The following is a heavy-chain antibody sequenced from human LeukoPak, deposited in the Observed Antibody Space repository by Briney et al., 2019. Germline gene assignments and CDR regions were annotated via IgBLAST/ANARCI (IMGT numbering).Heavy chain of an antibody. Sequence: ASVKVSCKASGYTFTNYYIHWVRQAPGQGLEWMGIINPSGGSTDYAQKFQGRVTVTRDTSTSTVYMELSSLRSDDTAVYYCARPLAPVMLNAFDIWGQGTMVTVSS. V-gene: IGHV1-46*01. CDR2: INPSGGST. D-gene: IGHD2-8*01. CDR3: ARPLAPVMLNAFDI. CDR1: GYTFTNYY. J-gene: IGHJ3*02.